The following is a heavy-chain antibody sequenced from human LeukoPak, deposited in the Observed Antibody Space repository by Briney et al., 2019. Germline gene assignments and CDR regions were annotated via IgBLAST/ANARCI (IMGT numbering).Heavy chain of an antibody. V-gene: IGHV4-39*02. CDR2: LYYNGNT. Sequence: SDTLSLTCTVSGGSFSNNYNWDWIRQPPRKGLEWIGSLYYNGNTYYNPSLKSRLTISVDTSKSHFSLQLRSVTAEDTAVYFCTRSSDFGGYYFYYYMDVWGKGTTVSVSS. CDR3: TRSSDFGGYYFYYYMDV. D-gene: IGHD4-23*01. J-gene: IGHJ6*03. CDR1: GGSFSNNYN.